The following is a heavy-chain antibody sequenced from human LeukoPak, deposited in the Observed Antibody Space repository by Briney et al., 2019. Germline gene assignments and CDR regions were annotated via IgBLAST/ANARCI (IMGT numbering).Heavy chain of an antibody. CDR1: GFTFSSYA. J-gene: IGHJ5*02. Sequence: PGESLRLSCTASGFTFSSYAMNWVRQAPGKGLEWVSAISGSGESTYYADSVKGRFTISRENSKSTLYLQMNSLRAEDTALYYCAKARGYSSSSENNWFDPWGQGTLVTVSS. D-gene: IGHD6-6*01. CDR2: ISGSGEST. V-gene: IGHV3-23*01. CDR3: AKARGYSSSSENNWFDP.